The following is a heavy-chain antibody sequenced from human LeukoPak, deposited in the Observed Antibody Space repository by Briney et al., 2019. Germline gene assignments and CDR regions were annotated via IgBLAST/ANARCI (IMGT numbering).Heavy chain of an antibody. CDR3: AKDYGGPRPFDI. Sequence: PGGSLRLSCAASGFTFDDYAVHWVRQAPGKGLEWVSGISWNSGSIGYADSVKGRFTISRDNAKNSLYLQMNSLRAEDTALYYCAKDYGGPRPFDIWGQGTMVTVSS. V-gene: IGHV3-9*01. CDR1: GFTFDDYA. J-gene: IGHJ3*02. CDR2: ISWNSGSI. D-gene: IGHD3-16*01.